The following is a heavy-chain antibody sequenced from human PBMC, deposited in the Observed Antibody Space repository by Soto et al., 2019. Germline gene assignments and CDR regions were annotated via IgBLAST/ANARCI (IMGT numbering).Heavy chain of an antibody. CDR1: CGSFSGYY. Sequence: ETLSLTCAVYCGSFSGYYWSWIRQPPGKGLEWIGEINHSGSTNYNPSLKSRVTISVDTSTNQFSLKLSSVTAADTAVYYCARGAEQLEPAGRKYYFDYWGQGTLVTVSS. V-gene: IGHV4-34*01. CDR3: ARGAEQLEPAGRKYYFDY. D-gene: IGHD6-6*01. CDR2: INHSGST. J-gene: IGHJ4*02.